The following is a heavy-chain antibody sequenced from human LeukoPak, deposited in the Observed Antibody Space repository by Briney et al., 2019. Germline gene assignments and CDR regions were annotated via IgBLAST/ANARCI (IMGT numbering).Heavy chain of an antibody. V-gene: IGHV1-18*01. D-gene: IGHD2-2*01. J-gene: IGHJ6*02. CDR1: GYTFTSYG. CDR3: AYQLLSGDYYYGMDV. CDR2: ISAYNGNT. Sequence: ASVQVSCKASGYTFTSYGISWVRQAPGQGLEWMGWISAYNGNTNYAQKLQGRVTMTTDTSTSTAYMELRSLRSDDTAVYYCAYQLLSGDYYYGMDVWGQGTTVTVSS.